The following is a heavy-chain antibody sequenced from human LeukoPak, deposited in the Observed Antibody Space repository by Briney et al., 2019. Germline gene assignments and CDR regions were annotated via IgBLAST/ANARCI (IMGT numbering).Heavy chain of an antibody. V-gene: IGHV4-59*01. Sequence: SETLSLTCTVSGGSIGGYYWSWIRQPPGKGLEWIGYIYYSGSTNYNPSLKSRVTISVDTSKNQFSLKLSSVTAADTAVYYCARGCSAGTPHNWFDPWGQGTLVTVSS. J-gene: IGHJ5*02. CDR3: ARGCSAGTPHNWFDP. D-gene: IGHD6-13*01. CDR2: IYYSGST. CDR1: GGSIGGYY.